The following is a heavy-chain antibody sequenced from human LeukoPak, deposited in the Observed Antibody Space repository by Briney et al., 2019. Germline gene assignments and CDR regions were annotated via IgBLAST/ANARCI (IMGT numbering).Heavy chain of an antibody. CDR3: ARDGRGYPGRHAFDV. CDR1: GFTFSNYE. J-gene: IGHJ3*01. CDR2: VYYSGDT. Sequence: GSLRLSCVGSGFTFSNYELSWVRQAPGKGLEWVGNVYYSGDTQYNPSLKSRVIMSMDTSKKQFSLHLNSVTAADTAVYYCARDGRGYPGRHAFDVWGQGTLVIVSS. V-gene: IGHV4-59*12. D-gene: IGHD3-22*01.